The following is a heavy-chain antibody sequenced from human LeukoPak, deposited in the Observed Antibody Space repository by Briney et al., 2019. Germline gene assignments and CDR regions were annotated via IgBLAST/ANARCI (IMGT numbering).Heavy chain of an antibody. J-gene: IGHJ5*02. Sequence: PGGSLRLSCAASGFTFSNYEMNWVRQAPGKGLERVSYISSSGSIYYADSVKGRFTISKDNAKNSLYLQMNSLRAEDTAIYYCASTNYYDSSGFSNWFDPWGQGTLVSVSS. CDR2: ISSSGSI. CDR3: ASTNYYDSSGFSNWFDP. D-gene: IGHD3-22*01. V-gene: IGHV3-48*03. CDR1: GFTFSNYE.